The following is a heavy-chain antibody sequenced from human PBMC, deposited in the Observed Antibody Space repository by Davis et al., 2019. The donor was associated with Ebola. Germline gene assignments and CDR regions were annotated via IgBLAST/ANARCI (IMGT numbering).Heavy chain of an antibody. D-gene: IGHD3-3*02. V-gene: IGHV3-23*01. CDR2: ISGSGGST. CDR3: AREHFWSGYSPLDY. CDR1: GFTFSSYA. Sequence: PGGSLRLSCAASGFTFSSYAMHWVRQAPGKGLEWVSAISGSGGSTYYADSVKGRFTISRDNSKNTLYLQMNSLRAEDTAVYYCAREHFWSGYSPLDYWGQGTLVTVSS. J-gene: IGHJ4*02.